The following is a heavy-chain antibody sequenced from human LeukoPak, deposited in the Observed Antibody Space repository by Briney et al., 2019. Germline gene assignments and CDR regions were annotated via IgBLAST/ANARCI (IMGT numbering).Heavy chain of an antibody. CDR2: INPNSGGT. V-gene: IGHV1-2*02. D-gene: IGHD3-10*01. J-gene: IGHJ4*02. CDR3: ARYYIEGRCFDY. Sequence: GASVKVSCKASGYTFTGYYMHWVRQAPGQGLEWMGWINPNSGGTNYAQKFQGRVTMTRDTSIRTACMELSRLRSDDTAMYYCARYYIEGRCFDYWGQGTLVTVSS. CDR1: GYTFTGYY.